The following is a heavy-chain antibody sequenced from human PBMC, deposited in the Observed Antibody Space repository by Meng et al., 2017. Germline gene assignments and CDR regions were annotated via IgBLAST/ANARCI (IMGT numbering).Heavy chain of an antibody. CDR1: GGTFSSYA. CDR3: HSGWYQAGDDY. CDR2: IIPIFGTA. V-gene: IGHV1-69*06. D-gene: IGHD6-19*01. Sequence: QVELVESGAEVKKPGSSVKVSCKASGGTFSSYAISWVRQAPGQGLEWMGGIIPIFGTANYAQKFQGRVTITADKSTSTAYMELSSLRSEDTAVYYCHSGWYQAGDDYWGQGTLVTVSS. J-gene: IGHJ4*02.